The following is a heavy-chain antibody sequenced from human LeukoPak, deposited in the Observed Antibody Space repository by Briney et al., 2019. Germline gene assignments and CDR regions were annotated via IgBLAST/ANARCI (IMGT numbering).Heavy chain of an antibody. V-gene: IGHV4-59*01. CDR2: IYYSGIT. J-gene: IGHJ4*02. CDR3: ARDQSGSYIFDY. CDR1: GDSISSYY. D-gene: IGHD1-26*01. Sequence: SETLSLTCTVFGDSISSYYWSWIRQPPGKGLEWIGSIYYSGITSYNPSLKSRVIISVHTSKNQFSLKLSSVTAADAAVYYCARDQSGSYIFDYWGQGTLVTVPS.